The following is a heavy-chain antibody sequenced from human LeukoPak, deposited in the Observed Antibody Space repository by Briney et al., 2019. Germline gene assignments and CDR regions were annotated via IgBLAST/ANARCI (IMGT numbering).Heavy chain of an antibody. CDR2: IYYSGST. V-gene: IGHV4-39*02. CDR3: ARNPEFLRDFDY. Sequence: SETLSLTCTVSGGSISSSSYYWGWIRQPPGKGLEWIGCIYYSGSTYYNPSLKSRVTISVDTPKNHFSLKLSSVTAADPPVCYCARNPEFLRDFDYWGQGTLVTVSA. D-gene: IGHD1-14*01. J-gene: IGHJ4*02. CDR1: GGSISSSSYY.